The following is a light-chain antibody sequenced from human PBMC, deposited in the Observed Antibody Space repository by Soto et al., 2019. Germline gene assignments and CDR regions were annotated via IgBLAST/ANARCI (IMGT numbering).Light chain of an antibody. CDR2: DVT. CDR3: SSYTTSNTRQIV. V-gene: IGLV2-14*03. Sequence: QSVLTQPASVSGSPGQSITISCTGTSSDIGGYNYVSWYQHHPGKAHKLIIYDVTNRPSGVSNPFSGSKSGNTASLTISGLQPEVEADYYCSSYTTSNTRQIVFGTGTKVTVL. J-gene: IGLJ1*01. CDR1: SSDIGGYNY.